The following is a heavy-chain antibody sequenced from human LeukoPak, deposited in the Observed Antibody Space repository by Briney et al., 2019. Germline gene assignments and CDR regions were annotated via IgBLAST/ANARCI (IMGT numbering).Heavy chain of an antibody. D-gene: IGHD3-16*01. V-gene: IGHV1-69*06. CDR1: GGTFSSYA. J-gene: IGHJ4*02. CDR3: ARDSVGAGYFDY. CDR2: IIPIFGTA. Sequence: ASVKVSCKASGGTFSSYAISWVRQAPGQGLEWMGGIIPIFGTANYAQKFQGRVTITADKSTSTAYMELSSLRSEDTAVYYCARDSVGAGYFDYWGQGTLVTVSS.